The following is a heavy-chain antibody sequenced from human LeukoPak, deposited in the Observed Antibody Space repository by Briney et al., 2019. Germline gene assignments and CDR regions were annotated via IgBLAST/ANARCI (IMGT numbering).Heavy chain of an antibody. CDR1: GGSISSGDYY. CDR3: ARPYYYDSRIDP. CDR2: TYHSGST. J-gene: IGHJ5*02. Sequence: KSSQTLSLTCTVSGGSISSGDYYWSWIRQPPGKGLGWIGYTYHSGSTYYNPSLKKRVSISVDTSKNQFSLNLSSVTAADTAVYYCARPYYYDSRIDPWGQGTLVTVSS. D-gene: IGHD3-22*01. V-gene: IGHV4-30-4*01.